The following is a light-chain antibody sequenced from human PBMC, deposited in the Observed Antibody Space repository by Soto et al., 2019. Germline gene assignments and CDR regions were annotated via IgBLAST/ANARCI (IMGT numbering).Light chain of an antibody. Sequence: VITQSTGAVPVSPGKRATLSCRASQSVYNNLAWYQQKPGQAPRLLIYGASTRATGIPARFSGSGSGTEFTLTISSLQSEDFAVYFCQQYNNWPPVTFGPGTKVDIK. V-gene: IGKV3-15*01. CDR1: QSVYNN. J-gene: IGKJ3*01. CDR3: QQYNNWPPVT. CDR2: GAS.